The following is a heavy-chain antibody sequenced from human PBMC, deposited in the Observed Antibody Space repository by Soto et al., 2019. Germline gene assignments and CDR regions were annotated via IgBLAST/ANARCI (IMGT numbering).Heavy chain of an antibody. Sequence: QVQLVQSGAAVKKPGASVKVSCKASGYTFTGYQMHWVRQAPGQGLEWMGWINPNSGGTNYAQKFQGRVTMTRDTSNTTAYMELNRLTSDDTAVYYCARGRDSVSPGNWGQGTMVSVSS. CDR2: INPNSGGT. D-gene: IGHD2-15*01. V-gene: IGHV1-2*02. CDR1: GYTFTGYQ. CDR3: ARGRDSVSPGN. J-gene: IGHJ4*02.